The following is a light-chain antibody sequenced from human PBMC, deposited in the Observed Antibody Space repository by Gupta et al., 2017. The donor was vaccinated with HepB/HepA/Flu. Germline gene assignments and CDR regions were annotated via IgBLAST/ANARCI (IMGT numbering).Light chain of an antibody. Sequence: DLMMTQTPLSSPVTLGQPASISCRSSESLVHNDGNTYLSWLQQRPGQPPRLIIYKISNRFFGVPDRFSGSGAGTDFTLKSSRGEAEDVGIYYVKQDKPFKTFGQGTKLEIK. J-gene: IGKJ2*01. CDR3: KQDKPFKT. CDR1: ESLVHNDGNTY. CDR2: KIS. V-gene: IGKV2-24*01.